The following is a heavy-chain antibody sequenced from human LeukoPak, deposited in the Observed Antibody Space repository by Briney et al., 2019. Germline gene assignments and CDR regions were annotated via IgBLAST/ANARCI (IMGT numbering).Heavy chain of an antibody. V-gene: IGHV3-48*01. Sequence: AGGSLRLSCVASGFTFSSYSMSWVRQAPGKGLEWVSYISDSSSTIEYADSVKGRFTISRDNADNSLYLQMNSLRAEDTGVYYCARAGSFDYWGQGTLVTVSS. J-gene: IGHJ4*02. CDR2: ISDSSSTI. D-gene: IGHD3-10*01. CDR3: ARAGSFDY. CDR1: GFTFSSYS.